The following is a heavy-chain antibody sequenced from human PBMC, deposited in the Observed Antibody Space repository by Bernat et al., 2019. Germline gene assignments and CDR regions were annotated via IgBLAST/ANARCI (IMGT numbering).Heavy chain of an antibody. CDR1: GFTFSSYA. J-gene: IGHJ4*02. V-gene: IGHV3-23*04. Sequence: EVQLVESGGGLVQPGGSLRLSCAASGFTFSSYAMSWVRQAPGKGLEWVSAISGSGGSTYYADSVKGRFTISRDNSKNTLYLQMNSLRAEDTAVYYCASIAAAKLVAPYSFDYWGQGTLVTVSS. CDR3: ASIAAAKLVAPYSFDY. D-gene: IGHD6-25*01. CDR2: ISGSGGST.